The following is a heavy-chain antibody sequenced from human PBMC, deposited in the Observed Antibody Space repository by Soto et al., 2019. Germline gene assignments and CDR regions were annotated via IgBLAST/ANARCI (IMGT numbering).Heavy chain of an antibody. Sequence: QVQLVESGGGVVQPGTSLRVSCVGSGFTFRIYIIHWVRQAPGKGLEWVALTSYDGSDKYYGDSVRGRFTISRDNSRNTVDLQMGSLRLEDTALYYCARWGTTGGLDVWGQGTLVSVSS. CDR3: ARWGTTGGLDV. J-gene: IGHJ1*01. CDR2: TSYDGSDK. CDR1: GFTFRIYI. V-gene: IGHV3-30*19. D-gene: IGHD3-16*01.